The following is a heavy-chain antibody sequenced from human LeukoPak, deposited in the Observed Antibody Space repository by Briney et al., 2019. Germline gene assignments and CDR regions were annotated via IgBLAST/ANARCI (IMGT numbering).Heavy chain of an antibody. CDR1: GGSVSSGYYY. D-gene: IGHD1-26*01. CDR2: NYYSGNT. J-gene: IGHJ6*02. Sequence: SETLSLTCTVSGGSVSSGYYYWTWIPQPPGKGLEGIGYNYYSGNTNYNPSLKSRVSISVDTSKNKFSLKLTSVTAADTAVYYCASTMGATTLGDYYYYGMDVWGQGTTVTVSS. V-gene: IGHV4-61*01. CDR3: ASTMGATTLGDYYYYGMDV.